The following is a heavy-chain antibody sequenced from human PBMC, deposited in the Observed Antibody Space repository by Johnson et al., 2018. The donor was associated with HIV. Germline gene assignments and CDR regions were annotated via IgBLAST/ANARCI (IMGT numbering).Heavy chain of an antibody. D-gene: IGHD6-19*01. Sequence: VQLVESGGGVVQPGRSLRLSCAASAFTFSSYAMHWVRQAPGKGLEWVSAISGSGTKTHYADSVKGRFTIPRDNPKSTLYLQMNSLRAEDTAVYYCAKGGGGWEEVALDIGGQGTMVTGSS. V-gene: IGHV3-23*04. CDR2: ISGSGTKT. J-gene: IGHJ3*02. CDR1: AFTFSSYA. CDR3: AKGGGGWEEVALDI.